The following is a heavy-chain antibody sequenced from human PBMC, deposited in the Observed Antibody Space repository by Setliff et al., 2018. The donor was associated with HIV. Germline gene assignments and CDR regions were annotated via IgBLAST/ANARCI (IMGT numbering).Heavy chain of an antibody. CDR1: GGSISSGTYY. CDR3: AMLDTSDYFRNNWFDS. D-gene: IGHD3-22*01. V-gene: IGHV4-61*09. CDR2: IYTDGST. J-gene: IGHJ5*01. Sequence: SETLSLTCTVSGGSISSGTYYWSWIRQPAGKGLEWIGHIYTDGSTNFNPSLRSRVTISADTPKNQLSLKPTSVTAADTAVYYCAMLDTSDYFRNNWFDSWGQGTLVTVSS.